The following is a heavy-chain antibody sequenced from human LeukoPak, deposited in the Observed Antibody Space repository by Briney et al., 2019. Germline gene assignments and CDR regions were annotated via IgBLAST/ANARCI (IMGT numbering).Heavy chain of an antibody. V-gene: IGHV3-48*02. CDR2: ISSGSDSI. D-gene: IGHD2-15*01. Sequence: PGGSLRLSCAASGFTFSTYGINWVRQAPGKGLEWVSYISSGSDSIHYADSLKGRFTVSRDNAKNSLFLQMNSLRDEGTAVYYCARAEALLPYLYWGQGTLVTVSS. J-gene: IGHJ4*02. CDR3: ARAEALLPYLY. CDR1: GFTFSTYG.